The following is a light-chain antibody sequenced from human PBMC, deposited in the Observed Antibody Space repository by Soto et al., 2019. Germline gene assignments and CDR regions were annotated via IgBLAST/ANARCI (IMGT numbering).Light chain of an antibody. CDR2: GAS. Sequence: EIVVTQSPGTLSLSPGERATLSCRASQSVSSNYLAWYQQKPGQAPRLLIYGASSRATGIPDRFTGRGSGTDFTLTISRLEPEDFAVYFCQQYGSSCPFGQGTQLEIK. V-gene: IGKV3-20*01. CDR3: QQYGSSCP. CDR1: QSVSSNY. J-gene: IGKJ2*02.